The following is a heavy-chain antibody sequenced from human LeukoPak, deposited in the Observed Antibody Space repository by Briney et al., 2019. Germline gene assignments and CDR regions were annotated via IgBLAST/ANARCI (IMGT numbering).Heavy chain of an antibody. Sequence: GGSLRLSCTASGFTFSDYYMSWIRQAPGKGLEWVSYISNSVSTIYYADSVKGRFTISRDNAKNSLYLQMTSLRAEDTAVYYCAREMYSSGWRFDYWGQGTLVTVSS. D-gene: IGHD6-19*01. CDR3: AREMYSSGWRFDY. J-gene: IGHJ4*02. V-gene: IGHV3-11*04. CDR2: ISNSVSTI. CDR1: GFTFSDYY.